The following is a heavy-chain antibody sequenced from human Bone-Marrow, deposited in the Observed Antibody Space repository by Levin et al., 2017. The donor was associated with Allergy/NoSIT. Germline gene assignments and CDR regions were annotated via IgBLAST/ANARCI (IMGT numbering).Heavy chain of an antibody. CDR2: IYYLGRA. J-gene: IGHJ6*03. D-gene: IGHD2-15*01. V-gene: IGHV4-31*03. CDR1: GASISNSGLY. Sequence: SETLSLTCTVSGASISNSGLYWSWVRQHPEKGLEWIGYIYYLGRASYNPSRKNRVTISVDTSNNKFSLRLTSATAADTAVYYCARADALSYSYLDVWGKGTAVTVSS. CDR3: ARADALSYSYLDV.